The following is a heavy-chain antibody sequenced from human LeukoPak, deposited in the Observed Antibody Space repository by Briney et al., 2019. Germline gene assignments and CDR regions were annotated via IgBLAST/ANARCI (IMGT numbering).Heavy chain of an antibody. Sequence: GGSLRLSCAASGFSFSDYYMSWIRQAPGKGLEWVSYISNSGSTIYYAASVKGRFTISRDNAKNSLYLQMNSLRADDTAVYYCARDLYCSGGSCYIYWGQGTLVTVSS. V-gene: IGHV3-11*01. J-gene: IGHJ4*02. D-gene: IGHD2-15*01. CDR1: GFSFSDYY. CDR3: ARDLYCSGGSCYIY. CDR2: ISNSGSTI.